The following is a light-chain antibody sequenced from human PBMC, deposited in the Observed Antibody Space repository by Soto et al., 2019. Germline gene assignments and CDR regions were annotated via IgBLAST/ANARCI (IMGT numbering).Light chain of an antibody. CDR1: QNINTY. CDR3: QQSYIDPWGT. Sequence: DIQMTQSPSSLSASVGDRVTISCRTSQNINTYLNWYQQRPGKAPKLLIYAASTLQSGVPSRFSGSGSGTDFTLVISSLQPEDFATYYCQQSYIDPWGTCGQATKVE. CDR2: AAS. J-gene: IGKJ1*01. V-gene: IGKV1-39*01.